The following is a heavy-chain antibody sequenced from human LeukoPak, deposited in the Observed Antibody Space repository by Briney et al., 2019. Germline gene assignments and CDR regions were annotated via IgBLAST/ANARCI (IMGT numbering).Heavy chain of an antibody. Sequence: KPGGSLRLSCAASGFTFSSYSMNWVRQAPGKGLEWVSFISSSRSYIYYADSVKGRFTISRDNAKNSLYLQMNSLRAEDTAVYYCARDTLWDSSGYYFSPLAFDIWGQGTMVTVSS. CDR1: GFTFSSYS. CDR3: ARDTLWDSSGYYFSPLAFDI. V-gene: IGHV3-21*01. J-gene: IGHJ3*02. D-gene: IGHD3-22*01. CDR2: ISSSRSYI.